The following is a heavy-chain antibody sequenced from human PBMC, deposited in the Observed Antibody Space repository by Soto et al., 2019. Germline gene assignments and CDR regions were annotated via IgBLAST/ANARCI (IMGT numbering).Heavy chain of an antibody. J-gene: IGHJ4*02. Sequence: SGSKLVNPTQTLTLTVTFSGFSLGTSGVGVGWIRQPPGKALEWLALIYWNDDKRYSPSLKSRLTITKDTSKNQVVLTMTNMDPVDTATYYCARNWPYYFDYWGQGTLVTVSS. V-gene: IGHV2-5*01. CDR2: IYWNDDK. CDR1: GFSLGTSGVG. CDR3: ARNWPYYFDY. D-gene: IGHD1-1*01.